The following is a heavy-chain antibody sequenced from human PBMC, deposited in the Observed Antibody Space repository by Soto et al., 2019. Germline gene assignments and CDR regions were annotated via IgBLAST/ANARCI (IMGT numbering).Heavy chain of an antibody. CDR3: TKGGYDLIYYFGMDV. D-gene: IGHD5-12*01. CDR1: GFTFHEFA. Sequence: EVQLIESGGGWVQPGTSLRVSCVASGFTFHEFAIHWVRQAPGKGLEWVSGISSDGDTIAYADSVQGRFTVFRDNAKNSLYLQMNSLRAEDTALYYCTKGGYDLIYYFGMDVWGQGTTVTVSS. V-gene: IGHV3-9*01. CDR2: ISSDGDTI. J-gene: IGHJ6*02.